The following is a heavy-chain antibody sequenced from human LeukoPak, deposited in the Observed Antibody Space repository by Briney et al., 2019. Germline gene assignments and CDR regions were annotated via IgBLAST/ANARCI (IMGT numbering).Heavy chain of an antibody. V-gene: IGHV3-23*01. J-gene: IGHJ4*02. Sequence: GGSLRLSCAASGFTFSSYGMSWVRQAPGKGLEWVSAISGSGGSTYYADSVKGRFTISRDNSKNTLYLQMNSLRAEDTAVYYCAKVPYYDILTGSYYFDYWGQGTLVTVS. D-gene: IGHD3-9*01. CDR3: AKVPYYDILTGSYYFDY. CDR1: GFTFSSYG. CDR2: ISGSGGST.